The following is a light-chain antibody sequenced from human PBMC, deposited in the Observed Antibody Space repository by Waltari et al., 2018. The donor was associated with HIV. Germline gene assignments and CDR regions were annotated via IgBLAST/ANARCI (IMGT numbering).Light chain of an antibody. CDR3: AAWDDSFVV. CDR2: RNN. V-gene: IGLV1-47*01. J-gene: IGLJ2*01. Sequence: LTQSHAASRTPVRRGTVPCSDARTTVDNDQLYWFQQLPGTAPKLLIYRNNQRPSGVPDRFSGSKSGTSASLAISGLRSEDEADYYCAAWDDSFVVFGGGTKLTVL. CDR1: RTTVDNDQ.